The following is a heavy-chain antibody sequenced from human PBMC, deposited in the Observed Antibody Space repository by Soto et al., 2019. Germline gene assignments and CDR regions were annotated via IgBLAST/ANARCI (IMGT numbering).Heavy chain of an antibody. CDR2: ISYDGSNK. D-gene: IGHD3-16*01. V-gene: IGHV3-30*18. J-gene: IGHJ6*03. Sequence: GGSLRLSCAASGFTFSSYGMHWVRQAPGKGLEWVAVISYDGSNKYYADSVKGRFTISRDNSKNTLYLQMNSLRAEDTAVYYCAKEPEPIWGYYMDVWGKGTTVTISS. CDR1: GFTFSSYG. CDR3: AKEPEPIWGYYMDV.